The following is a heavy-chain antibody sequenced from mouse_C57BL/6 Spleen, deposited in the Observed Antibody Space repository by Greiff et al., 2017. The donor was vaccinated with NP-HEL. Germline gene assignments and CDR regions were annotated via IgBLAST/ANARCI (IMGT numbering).Heavy chain of an antibody. V-gene: IGHV1-42*01. CDR1: GYSFTGYY. J-gene: IGHJ3*01. D-gene: IGHD2-4*01. Sequence: EVQLQQSGPELVKPGASVKISCKASGYSFTGYYMNWVKQSPEKSLEWIGEINPSTGGTTYNQKFKAKATLTVDKSSSTAYMQLKSLTSEDSAVYYCAMGDYDPPFAYWGQGTLVTVSA. CDR3: AMGDYDPPFAY. CDR2: INPSTGGT.